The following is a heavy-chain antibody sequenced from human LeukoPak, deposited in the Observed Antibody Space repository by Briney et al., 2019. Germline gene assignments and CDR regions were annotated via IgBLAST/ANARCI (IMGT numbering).Heavy chain of an antibody. J-gene: IGHJ6*03. D-gene: IGHD3-22*01. CDR2: IYITGST. Sequence: SETLSLTCTVSGGSIINYYWSWIRQSPGTGLEWVGRIYITGSTNYNPSLQSRLSMSVDTSKNQFSLRLTSVSAADTAVYYCARLKYYDSTGYSPGYYMDVWGKGITVTVSS. CDR3: ARLKYYDSTGYSPGYYMDV. V-gene: IGHV4-4*07. CDR1: GGSIINYY.